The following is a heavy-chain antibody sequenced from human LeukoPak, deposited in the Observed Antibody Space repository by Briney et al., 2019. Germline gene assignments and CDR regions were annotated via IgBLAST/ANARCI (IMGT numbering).Heavy chain of an antibody. CDR3: ARGFGFSSGWLDAFDI. J-gene: IGHJ3*02. CDR2: INWNGGST. V-gene: IGHV3-20*01. Sequence: GGSLRLSCAAPGFPFNVYGMTGVRQAPGKGLGWVSGINWNGGSTGYADSVKGRFTISRDNAKNSLYLQMNSLRAEDTALYHCARGFGFSSGWLDAFDIWGQGTMVTVSS. D-gene: IGHD6-19*01. CDR1: GFPFNVYG.